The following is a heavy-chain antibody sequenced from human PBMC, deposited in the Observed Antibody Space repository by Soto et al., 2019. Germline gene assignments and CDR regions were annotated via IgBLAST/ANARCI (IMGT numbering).Heavy chain of an antibody. J-gene: IGHJ4*02. CDR1: GFTFSSYA. CDR3: ARDRYSSGWTSIDY. CDR2: ISYDGSNK. D-gene: IGHD6-19*01. V-gene: IGHV3-30-3*01. Sequence: GGSLRLSCAASGFTFSSYAMHWVRQAPGKGLEWVAVISYDGSNKYYADSVKGRFTISRDNSKNTLYLQMNSLRAEDTAVYYCARDRYSSGWTSIDYWGQGTLVTVS.